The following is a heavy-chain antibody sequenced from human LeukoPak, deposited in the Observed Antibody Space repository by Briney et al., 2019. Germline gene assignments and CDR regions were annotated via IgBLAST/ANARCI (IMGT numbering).Heavy chain of an antibody. CDR2: IHSGGYT. Sequence: GGSLRLSCAASGFTFSNYEFNWVRQAPGKGLEWVSVIHSGGYTDYADSVKGRFTISRDNSKNTLYLQMNSLRAEDTAVYYCASLWAGTHAFDIWGQGTMVTVSS. V-gene: IGHV3-66*01. J-gene: IGHJ3*02. CDR3: ASLWAGTHAFDI. CDR1: GFTFSNYE. D-gene: IGHD6-19*01.